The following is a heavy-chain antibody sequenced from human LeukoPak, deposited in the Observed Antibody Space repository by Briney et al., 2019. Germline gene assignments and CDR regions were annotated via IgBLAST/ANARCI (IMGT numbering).Heavy chain of an antibody. J-gene: IGHJ5*02. D-gene: IGHD2-2*01. Sequence: ASVKVSCKASGYTFTSYGISWVRQAPGQGLECMGWISAYNGNTNYAQKLQGRVTMTTDTSTSTAYMELRSLRSDDTAVYYCARCIGSSTSCLAEISRFDPWGQGTLVTVSS. CDR2: ISAYNGNT. CDR1: GYTFTSYG. V-gene: IGHV1-18*01. CDR3: ARCIGSSTSCLAEISRFDP.